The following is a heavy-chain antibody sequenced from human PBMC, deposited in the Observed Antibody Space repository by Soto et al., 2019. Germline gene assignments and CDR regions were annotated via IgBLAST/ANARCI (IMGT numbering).Heavy chain of an antibody. D-gene: IGHD6-6*01. Sequence: GESLKISCAASGFTFSSYWMHWVRQAPGKGLVWVSRINSDGSSTNYADSVKGRFTISRDNAKNTLTLQMNSLRAEDTAVYYCARENSSSGRYFDYWGQGTLVTVSS. CDR2: INSDGSST. J-gene: IGHJ4*02. CDR1: GFTFSSYW. V-gene: IGHV3-74*01. CDR3: ARENSSSGRYFDY.